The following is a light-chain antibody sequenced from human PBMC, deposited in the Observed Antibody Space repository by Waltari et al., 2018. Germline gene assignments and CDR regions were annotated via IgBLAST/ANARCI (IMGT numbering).Light chain of an antibody. CDR2: TAS. J-gene: IGKJ1*01. V-gene: IGKV3-20*01. CDR1: QKITSTY. Sequence: EIMLTQSPGTLSLSPGARATLSCRASQKITSTYIAWYQQKAGQAPRLLIYTASYRATGIPDRFSGSGSGTDFILTISRLEPEDFAVYYCQYYGSAPRTFGQGTKVEIK. CDR3: QYYGSAPRT.